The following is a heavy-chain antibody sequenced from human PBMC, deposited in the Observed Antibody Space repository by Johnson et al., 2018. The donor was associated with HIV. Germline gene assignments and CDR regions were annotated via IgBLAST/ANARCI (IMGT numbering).Heavy chain of an antibody. CDR2: ISWNSGSI. D-gene: IGHD4-11*01. CDR1: GFTFDDYA. CDR3: AKGGNYGVDAFDI. J-gene: IGHJ3*02. V-gene: IGHV3-9*01. Sequence: VQVVESGGGLVQPGRSLRLSCAASGFTFDDYAMHWVRQAPGKGLEWVSGISWNSGSIGYADSVKGRFTISRDNAKNSLYLQMNSLRAEDTALYYCAKGGNYGVDAFDIWGQGTMVTVSS.